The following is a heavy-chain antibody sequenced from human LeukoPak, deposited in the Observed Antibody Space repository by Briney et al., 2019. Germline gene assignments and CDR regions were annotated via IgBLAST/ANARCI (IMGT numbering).Heavy chain of an antibody. CDR1: GGSISIYY. CDR3: ARVPPYDILTGSDYYGMDV. J-gene: IGHJ6*04. CDR2: IYYSGST. Sequence: SETLSLTCTLSGGSISIYYWSWIRQPPGKGLEWIGYIYYSGSTNYNPSLKSRVTISVDTSKNQFSLKLSSVTAADTAVYYCARVPPYDILTGSDYYGMDVWGKGTTVTVSS. V-gene: IGHV4-59*01. D-gene: IGHD3-9*01.